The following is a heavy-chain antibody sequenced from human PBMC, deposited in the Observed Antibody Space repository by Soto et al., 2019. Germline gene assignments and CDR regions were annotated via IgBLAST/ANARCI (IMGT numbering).Heavy chain of an antibody. D-gene: IGHD4-17*01. Sequence: EVQLVESGGGLVQPGGSLKLSCAASGFTFSGSAMHWVRQASGKGLEWVGRIRSKANSYATAYAASVKGRFTISRDDSKTTAYLQMNSLKTEDTAVYYCTRSNDYGDNAQGEFDYWGQGTLVTVSS. CDR2: IRSKANSYAT. CDR3: TRSNDYGDNAQGEFDY. V-gene: IGHV3-73*02. CDR1: GFTFSGSA. J-gene: IGHJ4*02.